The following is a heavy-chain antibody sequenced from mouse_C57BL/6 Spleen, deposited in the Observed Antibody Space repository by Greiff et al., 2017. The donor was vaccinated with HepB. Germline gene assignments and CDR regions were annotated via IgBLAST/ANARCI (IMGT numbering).Heavy chain of an antibody. CDR2: IYPGDGDT. V-gene: IGHV1-82*01. CDR3: ARSDYGLYYAMDY. Sequence: QVQLQQSGPELVKPGASVKISCKASGYAFSSSWMNWVKQRPGKGLEWIGRIYPGDGDTNYNGKFKGKATLTADKSSSTAYMQLSSLTSEDSAVYFCARSDYGLYYAMDYWGQGTSVTVSS. D-gene: IGHD2-4*01. CDR1: GYAFSSSW. J-gene: IGHJ4*01.